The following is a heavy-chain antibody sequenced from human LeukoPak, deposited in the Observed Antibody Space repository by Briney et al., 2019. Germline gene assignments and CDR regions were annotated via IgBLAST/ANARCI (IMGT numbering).Heavy chain of an antibody. V-gene: IGHV1-2*02. Sequence: GASVKVSCKASGYTFTGYYMHWVRQAPGQGLEWMGWINPYSGGTNYAQKFQGRVTMTRDTSISTAYMELSRLRSDDTAVYYCARVSSAVDDAFDIWGQGTMVTVSS. CDR1: GYTFTGYY. CDR3: ARVSSAVDDAFDI. CDR2: INPYSGGT. J-gene: IGHJ3*02. D-gene: IGHD5-24*01.